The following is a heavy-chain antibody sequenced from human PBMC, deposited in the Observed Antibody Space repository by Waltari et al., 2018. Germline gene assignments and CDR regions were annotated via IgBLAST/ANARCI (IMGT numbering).Heavy chain of an antibody. Sequence: EVQLVESGGALVKPGGSLRLSCATSGFTFSRYWMHWVRQAPGKGLMWVSHIESDESRTTYADSVKGRFTISRDNAKNTVYLQMNNLRDEDTAVYYCVRDEPGDGLDYWGQGTLVTVSS. V-gene: IGHV3-74*03. J-gene: IGHJ4*02. D-gene: IGHD7-27*01. CDR1: GFTFSRYW. CDR2: IESDESRT. CDR3: VRDEPGDGLDY.